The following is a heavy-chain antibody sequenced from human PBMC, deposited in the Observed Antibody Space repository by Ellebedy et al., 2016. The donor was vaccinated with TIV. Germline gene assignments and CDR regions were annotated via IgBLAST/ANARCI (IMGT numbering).Heavy chain of an antibody. D-gene: IGHD4-23*01. CDR3: AVVTPWHYYYGLDV. J-gene: IGHJ6*02. CDR2: IYYSGST. V-gene: IGHV4-39*01. CDR1: GGSISRSSYY. Sequence: MPSETLSLTCSVSGGSISRSSYYWGWIRQPPGKALEWIGSIYYSGSTYYTPSLKSRVTISVDTSKNQFSLKLTSVTAADTAVYYCAVVTPWHYYYGLDVWGQGTTVTVSS.